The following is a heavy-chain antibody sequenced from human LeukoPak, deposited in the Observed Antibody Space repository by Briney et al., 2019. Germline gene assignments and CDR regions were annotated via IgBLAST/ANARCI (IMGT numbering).Heavy chain of an antibody. J-gene: IGHJ4*02. D-gene: IGHD6-13*01. Sequence: SSGTLSLTCTVSGGSISSYYWSWIRQPPGKGLEWIGYIYYSGSTNYNPSLKSRVTISVDTSKNQFSLKLSSVTAADTAVYYCARGWYSSSWYTHWGQGTLVTVSS. CDR1: GGSISSYY. V-gene: IGHV4-59*01. CDR2: IYYSGST. CDR3: ARGWYSSSWYTH.